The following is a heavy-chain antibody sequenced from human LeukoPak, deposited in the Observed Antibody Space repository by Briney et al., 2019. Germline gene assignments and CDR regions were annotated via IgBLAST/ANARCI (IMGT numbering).Heavy chain of an antibody. Sequence: SETLSLTCAVYGGSFSGYYWSWIRQPPGKGLEWIGEINHSGDTNYNPSLKSRVTISVDTSKKQFSLKVTSVTAADTAVYYCASNPGASSGYPDYWGKGTLVTVSS. CDR1: GGSFSGYY. J-gene: IGHJ4*02. D-gene: IGHD3-22*01. CDR3: ASNPGASSGYPDY. V-gene: IGHV4-34*01. CDR2: INHSGDT.